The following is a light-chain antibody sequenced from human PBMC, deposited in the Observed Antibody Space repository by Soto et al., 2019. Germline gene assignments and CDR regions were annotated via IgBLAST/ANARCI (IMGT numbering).Light chain of an antibody. CDR1: SSNFGSNY. Sequence: QSMMTQPPSASGTPGQRVTISCSGSSSNFGSNYVYWYQQLPGTAPKLLIYRNNQRPSGVPDRFSGSKSGTSASLAISGLRSEDEADYYCAAWDDSLSGIYVFGTGTKVTVL. CDR2: RNN. CDR3: AAWDDSLSGIYV. J-gene: IGLJ1*01. V-gene: IGLV1-47*01.